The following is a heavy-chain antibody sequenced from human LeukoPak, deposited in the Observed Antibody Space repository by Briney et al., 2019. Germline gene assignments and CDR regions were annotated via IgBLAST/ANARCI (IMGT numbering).Heavy chain of an antibody. J-gene: IGHJ6*03. CDR2: IYYSGST. D-gene: IGHD5-12*01. CDR3: ARTTEGYAGGPGYSYYYYMDV. CDR1: GASISGSGYY. Sequence: SETLSLTCAVSGASISGSGYYWGWIRQPPGKGLEWIGYIYYSGSTNYNPSLKSRVTISVDTSKNQFSLKLSSVTAADTAVYYCARTTEGYAGGPGYSYYYYMDVWGKGTTVTISS. V-gene: IGHV4-61*05.